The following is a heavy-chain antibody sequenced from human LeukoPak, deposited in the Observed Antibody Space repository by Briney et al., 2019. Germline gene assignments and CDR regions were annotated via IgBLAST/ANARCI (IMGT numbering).Heavy chain of an antibody. CDR2: ISGDGGST. CDR3: AKVLMTTVTISTFDI. D-gene: IGHD4-17*01. CDR1: GFTFDDYA. V-gene: IGHV3-43*02. Sequence: GGSLRLSCAASGFTFDDYAMHWVSQAPGKGLEWVSLISGDGGSTYYADSVKGRFTISRDNSKNSLYLQMSSLRTEDTALYYCAKVLMTTVTISTFDIWGQGTMVTVSS. J-gene: IGHJ3*02.